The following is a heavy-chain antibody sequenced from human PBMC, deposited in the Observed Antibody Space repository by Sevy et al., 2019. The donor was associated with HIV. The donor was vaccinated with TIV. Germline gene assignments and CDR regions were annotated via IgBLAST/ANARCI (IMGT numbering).Heavy chain of an antibody. CDR2: ISGSGATT. Sequence: GGSLRLSCGVSGFTFSSYAMTWVRQPPGKGLEWVSIISGSGATTSYADSVKGRVTISRDNTKNDLYLQMNSLRADDTAVYYCAILRSGGLKPTCYFDYWGQGTLVTVS. D-gene: IGHD3-10*01. J-gene: IGHJ4*02. V-gene: IGHV3-23*01. CDR3: AILRSGGLKPTCYFDY. CDR1: GFTFSSYA.